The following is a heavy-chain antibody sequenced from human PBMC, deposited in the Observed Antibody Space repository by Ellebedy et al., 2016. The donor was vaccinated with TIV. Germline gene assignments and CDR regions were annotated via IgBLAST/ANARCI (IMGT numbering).Heavy chain of an antibody. CDR2: IWYDGSNK. CDR1: GFTFSSYG. Sequence: GESLKISCAASGFTFSSYGMHWVRQAPGKGLEWVAVIWYDGSNKYYADSVKGRFTISRNNSKNTLYLQMHSLRAEDTAVYYCARGAHYYDSSGYYYGWGQGTLVTVSS. D-gene: IGHD3-22*01. CDR3: ARGAHYYDSSGYYYG. J-gene: IGHJ4*02. V-gene: IGHV3-33*01.